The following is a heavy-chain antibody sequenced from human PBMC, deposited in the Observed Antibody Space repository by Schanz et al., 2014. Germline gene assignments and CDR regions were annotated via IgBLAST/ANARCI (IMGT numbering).Heavy chain of an antibody. J-gene: IGHJ4*02. CDR2: ISGRGGRT. Sequence: EVQLVESGGGLVQPGGSLRLSCETSGFTFSNHAMSWVRQAPGKGLEWVSAISGRGGRTYYADSVKGRFTISRDNSKNTLYLQMNSLRAEDTAVYYCARGTPFLCDYWGQGTLVTVSS. CDR1: GFTFSNHA. D-gene: IGHD3-16*01. V-gene: IGHV3-23*04. CDR3: ARGTPFLCDY.